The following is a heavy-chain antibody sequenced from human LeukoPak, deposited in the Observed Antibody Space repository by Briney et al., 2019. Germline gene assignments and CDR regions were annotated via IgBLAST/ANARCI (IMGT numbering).Heavy chain of an antibody. V-gene: IGHV3-33*01. CDR2: IWYDGSNK. D-gene: IGHD4-23*01. Sequence: GGSLRLSCAASGFTFSSYGMHWVRQAPGKGLEWVAVIWYDGSNKYYADSVKGRFTISRDNSKNTLHLQMNSLRAEDTAVYYCARDGNGARYYYYYGMDVWGQGTTVTVSS. CDR1: GFTFSSYG. J-gene: IGHJ6*02. CDR3: ARDGNGARYYYYYGMDV.